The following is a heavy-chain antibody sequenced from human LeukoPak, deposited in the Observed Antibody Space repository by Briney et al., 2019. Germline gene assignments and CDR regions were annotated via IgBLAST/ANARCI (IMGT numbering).Heavy chain of an antibody. J-gene: IGHJ3*02. Sequence: GRSLRLSCAASGFTFDDYAMHWVRQAPGKGLEWVSGISWNSGSIGYADSVKCRFTISRDNAKNSLYLQMNSLRAEDTALYYCAKDAGDRYYYDSSGYLPCDAFDIWGQGTMVTVSS. CDR1: GFTFDDYA. CDR3: AKDAGDRYYYDSSGYLPCDAFDI. D-gene: IGHD3-22*01. V-gene: IGHV3-9*01. CDR2: ISWNSGSI.